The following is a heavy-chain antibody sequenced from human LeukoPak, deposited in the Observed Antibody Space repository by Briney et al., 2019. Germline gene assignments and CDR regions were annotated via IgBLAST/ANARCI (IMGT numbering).Heavy chain of an antibody. V-gene: IGHV4-34*01. J-gene: IGHJ4*02. Sequence: PSETLSLTCAVYGGSFSGYYWSWIRQPPGKGLEWIGEINHSGSTNYNPSLKSRVTISVDTSKNQFSLQLNSVTPEDTAVYYCARGQPSMGSGWYSLIFDYWGQGTLVTVSS. D-gene: IGHD6-19*01. CDR2: INHSGST. CDR1: GGSFSGYY. CDR3: ARGQPSMGSGWYSLIFDY.